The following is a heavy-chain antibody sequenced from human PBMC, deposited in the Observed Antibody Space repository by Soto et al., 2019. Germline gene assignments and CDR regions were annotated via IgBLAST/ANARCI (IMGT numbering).Heavy chain of an antibody. Sequence: SETLSLTCAVSGDSISSGGFSWSWIRQSPGKGLELIGNIYYSGSTYYNPSLKSRVTISVDRSKNEFSLRLSSVTAADTAVYYCARATFIRKGYYDATDYYYFDYWGQGTLVTVSS. CDR2: IYYSGST. D-gene: IGHD3-22*01. CDR1: GDSISSGGFS. CDR3: ARATFIRKGYYDATDYYYFDY. V-gene: IGHV4-30-2*06. J-gene: IGHJ4*02.